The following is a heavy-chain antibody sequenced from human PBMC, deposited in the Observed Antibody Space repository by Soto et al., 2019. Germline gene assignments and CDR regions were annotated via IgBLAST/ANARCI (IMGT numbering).Heavy chain of an antibody. V-gene: IGHV1-2*04. CDR1: GYIFTGYY. J-gene: IGHJ6*03. Sequence: ASVKVSCKASGYIFTGYYMHWVRQAPGQGLEWMGWINPNSGGTNYAQKFQGWVTMTRDTSISTAYMELSRLRSDDTAVYYCARGVVVPAGYYYYMDVWGKGTTVTVSS. CDR3: ARGVVVPAGYYYYMDV. D-gene: IGHD2-2*01. CDR2: INPNSGGT.